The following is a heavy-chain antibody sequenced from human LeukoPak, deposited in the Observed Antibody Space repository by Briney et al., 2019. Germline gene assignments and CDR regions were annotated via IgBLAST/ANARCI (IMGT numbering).Heavy chain of an antibody. CDR2: ISYDGSIK. CDR3: AKDITRYGGNAVDY. J-gene: IGHJ4*02. D-gene: IGHD4-23*01. CDR1: GFTFSSYG. V-gene: IGHV3-30*18. Sequence: GRSLRLSCAASGFTFSSYGIHWVRQAPGKGLEWVAVISYDGSIKYCADSLKGRFTISRDNSKNTLYLQMNSLRAEDTAVYYCAKDITRYGGNAVDYWGQGTLVTVSS.